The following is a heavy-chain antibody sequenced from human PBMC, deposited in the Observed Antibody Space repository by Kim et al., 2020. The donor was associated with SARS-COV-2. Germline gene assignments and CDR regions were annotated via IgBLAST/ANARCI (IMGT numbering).Heavy chain of an antibody. Sequence: SETLSLTCTVSGGSISSYYWSWIRQPPGKGLEWIGYIYYSGSTNYNPSLKSRVTISVDTSKNQFSLKLRSVTAADTAVNYCVRGFDYWGQGTLLTVSS. CDR2: IYYSGST. CDR3: VRGFDY. J-gene: IGHJ4*02. V-gene: IGHV4-59*01. CDR1: GGSISSYY. D-gene: IGHD3-16*01.